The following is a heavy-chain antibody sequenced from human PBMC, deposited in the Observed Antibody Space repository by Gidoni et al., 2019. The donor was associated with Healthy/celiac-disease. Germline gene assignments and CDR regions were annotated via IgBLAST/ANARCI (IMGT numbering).Heavy chain of an antibody. D-gene: IGHD3-22*01. Sequence: QVQLVESGGGVVQPGRSLRLSCAASGFTFSTYGMHWVRQAPGKGLELVTVISYDGSNKYYADSVKGRFTISRDNSKNTLYLQMNSLRAEDTAVYYCAKVPAYYYDSSGYYDAFDIWGQGTMVTVSS. CDR3: AKVPAYYYDSSGYYDAFDI. J-gene: IGHJ3*02. V-gene: IGHV3-30*18. CDR1: GFTFSTYG. CDR2: ISYDGSNK.